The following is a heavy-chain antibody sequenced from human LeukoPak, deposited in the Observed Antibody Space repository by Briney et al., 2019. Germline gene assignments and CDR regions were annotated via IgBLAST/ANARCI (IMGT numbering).Heavy chain of an antibody. CDR2: IYYSGST. Sequence: PSETLSLTCTVSGGSISSYYWSWLRQPPGKGLEWIGYIYYSGSTNYNPSLKSRVTISVDTSKNQFSLKLSSVTAADTAVYYCARGTFWSGYYYYYYGMDVWGQGTTVTVSS. CDR3: ARGTFWSGYYYYYYGMDV. D-gene: IGHD3-3*01. V-gene: IGHV4-59*01. CDR1: GGSISSYY. J-gene: IGHJ6*02.